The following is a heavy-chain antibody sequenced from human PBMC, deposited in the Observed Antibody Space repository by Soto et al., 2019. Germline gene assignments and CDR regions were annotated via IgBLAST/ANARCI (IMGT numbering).Heavy chain of an antibody. Sequence: QVQLVESGGGVVQPGTSLRLSCATSGFTFSRYAMHWVRQAPGKGLEWVAILWSDGSNVHYGDSVKGRFTNSRDNSKNTLALQMDDLRVEDRAGYYCARAFIHYCDSGGFDQWRQGTQVTVSS. D-gene: IGHD4-17*01. V-gene: IGHV3-33*01. CDR2: LWSDGSNV. J-gene: IGHJ4*02. CDR1: GFTFSRYA. CDR3: ARAFIHYCDSGGFDQ.